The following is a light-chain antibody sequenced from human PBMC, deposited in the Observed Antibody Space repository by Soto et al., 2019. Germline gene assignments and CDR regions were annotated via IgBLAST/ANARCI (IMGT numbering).Light chain of an antibody. CDR2: KAS. Sequence: DIQLPQSPSTLSASVGDRVTITCRASQSISNWLAWYQQKPGKAPKLLIYKASSLESGVPSRFSGSGSETEFTLTISSLQPDDFATYYCQQYNSYWTFGQGTKVDIK. CDR3: QQYNSYWT. J-gene: IGKJ1*01. V-gene: IGKV1-5*03. CDR1: QSISNW.